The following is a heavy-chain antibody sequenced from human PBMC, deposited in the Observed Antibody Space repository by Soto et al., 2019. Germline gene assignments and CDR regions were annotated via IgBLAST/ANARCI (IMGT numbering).Heavy chain of an antibody. CDR2: ISYDGSNK. CDR3: ARDRSRYCSGGSCYSFDY. J-gene: IGHJ4*02. CDR1: GFTFSSYA. V-gene: IGHV3-30*09. D-gene: IGHD2-15*01. Sequence: HPGGSLRLSCAASGFTFSSYAMHWVRQAPGKGLEWVAVISYDGSNKYYADSVKGRFAISRDNSKNTLYLQMNSLRAEDTAVYYCARDRSRYCSGGSCYSFDYWGQGTLVTVSS.